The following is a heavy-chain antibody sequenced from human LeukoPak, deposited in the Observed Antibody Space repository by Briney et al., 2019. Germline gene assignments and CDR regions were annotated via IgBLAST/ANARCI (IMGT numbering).Heavy chain of an antibody. Sequence: PGASVKVSCKASGYTFTGYYMHWVRQAPGQGLEWMGWIYPNSGGTNYAQKFQGRVTMTRDTSISTAYMELSRLRSDDTAVYYCAKGYCSSTSCYVPCYYYYMDVWGKGTTVTVSS. CDR3: AKGYCSSTSCYVPCYYYYMDV. V-gene: IGHV1-2*02. CDR1: GYTFTGYY. CDR2: IYPNSGGT. J-gene: IGHJ6*03. D-gene: IGHD2-2*01.